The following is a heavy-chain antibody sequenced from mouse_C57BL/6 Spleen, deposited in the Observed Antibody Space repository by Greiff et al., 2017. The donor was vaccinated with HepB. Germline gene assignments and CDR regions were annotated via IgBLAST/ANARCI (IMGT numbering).Heavy chain of an antibody. CDR2: INPSSGYT. Sequence: QVQLKESGAELARPGASVKMSCKASGYTFTSYTMHWVKQRPGQGLEWIGYINPSSGYTKYNQKFKDKATLTADKSSSTAYMQLSSLTSEDSAVYYCARLYSNYYFDYWGQGTTLTVSS. J-gene: IGHJ2*01. D-gene: IGHD2-5*01. V-gene: IGHV1-4*01. CDR3: ARLYSNYYFDY. CDR1: GYTFTSYT.